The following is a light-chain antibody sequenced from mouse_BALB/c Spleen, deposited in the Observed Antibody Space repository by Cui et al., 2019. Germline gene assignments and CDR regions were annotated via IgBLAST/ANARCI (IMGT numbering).Light chain of an antibody. CDR2: YTS. CDR3: LQYVNLWT. V-gene: IGKV19-93*01. J-gene: IGKJ1*01. CDR1: PGSNKY. Sequence: DIQMTQSPSSLSPSLGGKVTITCNASPGSNKYIAWYQAKPGKGPRLLIHYTSTLRPGIPSRFSGSGSGRDYSFSISNLEPEDIATYYCLQYVNLWTFGGGTKLEIK.